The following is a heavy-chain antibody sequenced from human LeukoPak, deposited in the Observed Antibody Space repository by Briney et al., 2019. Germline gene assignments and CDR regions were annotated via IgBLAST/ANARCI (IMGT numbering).Heavy chain of an antibody. D-gene: IGHD2-21*02. CDR3: ASGLAYCGSDCSNFDY. J-gene: IGHJ4*02. CDR2: TTVILGVD. Sequence: SVKVSCKASGGTFSNYIISWARQAPGQGLEWMGRTTVILGVDEYAQKFVGRVTITADKFTSTAYMELRSLRSEDTAIYYCASGLAYCGSDCSNFDYWGQGTLVTVSS. CDR1: GGTFSNYI. V-gene: IGHV1-69*02.